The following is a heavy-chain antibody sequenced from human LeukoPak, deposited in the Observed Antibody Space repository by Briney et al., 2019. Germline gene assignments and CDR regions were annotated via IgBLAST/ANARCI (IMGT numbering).Heavy chain of an antibody. J-gene: IGHJ4*02. Sequence: PGGSLRLSCAASGFTFSSYGMHWVRPAPGKGLEWVAVIWYDGSNKYYADSVKGRFTISRDNSKNTLYLQMNSLRAEDTAVYYCARVGTSWAFDYWGQGILVTVSS. CDR1: GFTFSSYG. V-gene: IGHV3-33*01. D-gene: IGHD2-2*01. CDR3: ARVGTSWAFDY. CDR2: IWYDGSNK.